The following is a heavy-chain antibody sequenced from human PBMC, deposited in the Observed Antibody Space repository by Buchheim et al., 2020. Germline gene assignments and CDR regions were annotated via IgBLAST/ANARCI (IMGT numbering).Heavy chain of an antibody. CDR2: ISYDGSNK. D-gene: IGHD6-13*01. CDR1: GFTFSSYG. CDR3: AKGIAAAGTRPAVVDY. V-gene: IGHV3-30*18. J-gene: IGHJ4*02. Sequence: QVQLVESGGGVVQPGRSLRLSCAASGFTFSSYGMHWVRQAPGKGLEWVAVISYDGSNKYYADSVKGRFTISRDNSKNTLYLQMNSLRAEDTAVYYCAKGIAAAGTRPAVVDYWGQGTL.